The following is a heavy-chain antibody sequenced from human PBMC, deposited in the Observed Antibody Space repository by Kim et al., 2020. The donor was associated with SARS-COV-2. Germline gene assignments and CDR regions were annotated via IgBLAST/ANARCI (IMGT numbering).Heavy chain of an antibody. V-gene: IGHV1-2*04. Sequence: KFQGWVTMTRDTSISTAYMELSRLRSDDTAVYYCARDVGATTPAQYFDYWGQGTLVTVSS. CDR3: ARDVGATTPAQYFDY. D-gene: IGHD1-26*01. J-gene: IGHJ4*02.